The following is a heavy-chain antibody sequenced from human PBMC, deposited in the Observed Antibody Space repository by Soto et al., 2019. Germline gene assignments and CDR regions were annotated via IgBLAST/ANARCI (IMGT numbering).Heavy chain of an antibody. D-gene: IGHD6-13*01. CDR3: ARDGSRSWYEYYGMDV. Sequence: GGSLRLSCAASGFTFSSYGMHWVRQAPGKGLEWVAVIWYDGSNKYYADSVKGRFTISRDNSKNTLYLQVNSLRAEDTAVYYCARDGSRSWYEYYGMDVWGQGTTVTVSS. CDR1: GFTFSSYG. J-gene: IGHJ6*02. V-gene: IGHV3-33*01. CDR2: IWYDGSNK.